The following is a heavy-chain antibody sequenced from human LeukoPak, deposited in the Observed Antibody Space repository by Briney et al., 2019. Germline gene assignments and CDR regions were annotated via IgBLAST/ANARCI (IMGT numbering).Heavy chain of an antibody. CDR3: VKNYYGSGITTDY. J-gene: IGHJ4*02. D-gene: IGHD3-10*01. CDR2: IYSDDRT. V-gene: IGHV3-23*05. Sequence: GGSLRLFCSASGFSFRSYGMTWVRQAPGKGLEWVSTIYSDDRTYYADSVKGRFTISRDSSKNTLFLQMNSLRAEDTAFYYCVKNYYGSGITTDYWGRGILVTVSS. CDR1: GFSFRSYG.